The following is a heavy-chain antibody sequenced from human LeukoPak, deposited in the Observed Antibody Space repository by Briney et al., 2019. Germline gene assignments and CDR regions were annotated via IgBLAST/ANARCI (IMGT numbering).Heavy chain of an antibody. V-gene: IGHV4-59*01. CDR1: GGSISSYY. CDR3: AREASRVRGVDDGFDI. J-gene: IGHJ3*02. CDR2: IYYSGST. Sequence: SETLSLTCTVSGGSISSYYWSWIRQPPGKGLVWIGYIYYSGSTNYNPSLKSRATISVDTPKNQFSLKLNSVTAADTAVYYCAREASRVRGVDDGFDIWGQGTMVTVSS. D-gene: IGHD3-10*01.